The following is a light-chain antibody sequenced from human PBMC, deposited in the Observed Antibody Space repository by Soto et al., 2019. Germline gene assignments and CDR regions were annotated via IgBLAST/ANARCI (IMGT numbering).Light chain of an antibody. CDR3: NSYTGRTTSYV. Sequence: QSVLTQPASVSGSPGQSITISCTGTSSDVGAYDYVSWYQQHPGKAPKLMIYDVSHRPSGVSDRFSGSKSGNTASLTISGLQAEDEADYYCNSYTGRTTSYVFGAGTKLTVL. J-gene: IGLJ1*01. CDR1: SSDVGAYDY. V-gene: IGLV2-14*01. CDR2: DVS.